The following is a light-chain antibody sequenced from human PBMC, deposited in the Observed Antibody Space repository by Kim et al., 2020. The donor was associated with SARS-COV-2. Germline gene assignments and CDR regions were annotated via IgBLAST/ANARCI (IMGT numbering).Light chain of an antibody. V-gene: IGLV3-1*01. J-gene: IGLJ1*01. CDR2: QDS. CDR1: KLGDKY. Sequence: SLCPGQTASITCSGDKLGDKYACWYQQKPGQSPVLVIYQDSKRPSGIPERFSGSNSGNTATLTISGTQAMDEADYYCQAWDSSTYVFGTGTKVTVL. CDR3: QAWDSSTYV.